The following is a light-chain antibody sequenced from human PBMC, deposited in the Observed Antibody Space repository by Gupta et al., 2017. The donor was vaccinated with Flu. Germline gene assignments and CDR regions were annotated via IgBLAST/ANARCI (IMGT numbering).Light chain of an antibody. J-gene: IGLJ3*02. V-gene: IGLV1-51*02. CDR2: ENN. Sequence: QSVLTQPPSVSAAPGQKVTTSCSGSSSNIGNNYVSWYQQLPGTAPKLFIYENNKRPSGIPDRFSCSKSGTSATLGITGLQTGDEADDYCGTWDSSLSAGVFGGGTKLTVL. CDR1: SSNIGNNY. CDR3: GTWDSSLSAGV.